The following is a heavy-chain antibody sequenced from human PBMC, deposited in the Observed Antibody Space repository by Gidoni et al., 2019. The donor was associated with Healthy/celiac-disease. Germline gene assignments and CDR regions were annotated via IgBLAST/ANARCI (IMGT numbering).Heavy chain of an antibody. D-gene: IGHD6-19*01. V-gene: IGHV4-34*01. Sequence: QVQLQQWGAGLLKPSETLSLTCAVYGGSFSGYYWSWIRQPPGKGLEWIGEINHSGSTNYNPSLKSRVTISVDTSKNQFSLKLSSVTAADTAVYYCARRAAVAGTVEWGQGTLVTVSS. CDR2: INHSGST. CDR3: ARRAAVAGTVE. J-gene: IGHJ4*02. CDR1: GGSFSGYY.